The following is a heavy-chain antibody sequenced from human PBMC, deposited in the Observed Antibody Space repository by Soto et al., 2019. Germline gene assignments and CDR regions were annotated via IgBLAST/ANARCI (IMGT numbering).Heavy chain of an antibody. J-gene: IGHJ3*02. CDR2: ISAYNGNT. Sequence: ASVKVSCKASGYTFTSYGISWVRQAPGQGLEWMGCISAYNGNTNYAQKLQGRVTMTTDTSKSTAYMELRSLRSDDTAVYYCARITMIVVVSKNWRAFDXWGQGTMVTVS. D-gene: IGHD3-22*01. V-gene: IGHV1-18*01. CDR1: GYTFTSYG. CDR3: ARITMIVVVSKNWRAFDX.